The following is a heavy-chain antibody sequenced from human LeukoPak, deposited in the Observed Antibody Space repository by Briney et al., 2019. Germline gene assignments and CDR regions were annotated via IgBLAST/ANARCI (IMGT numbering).Heavy chain of an antibody. Sequence: SVKVSCKASGGTFSSYAISWVRQAPGQGLEWMGGIIPIFGTANYAQKFQGRVTITADESTSTAYMELSSLRSEDTAVYYCARDFFAWHSPGLAYYWGQGTLVTVSS. D-gene: IGHD2-21*01. CDR3: ARDFFAWHSPGLAYY. J-gene: IGHJ4*02. CDR1: GGTFSSYA. V-gene: IGHV1-69*13. CDR2: IIPIFGTA.